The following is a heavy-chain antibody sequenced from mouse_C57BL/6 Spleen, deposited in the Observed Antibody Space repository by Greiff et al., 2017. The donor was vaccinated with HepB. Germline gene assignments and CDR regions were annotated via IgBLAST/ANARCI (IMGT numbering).Heavy chain of an antibody. D-gene: IGHD1-1*01. Sequence: EVQLKQSGAELVRPGASVKLSCTASGFNIKDYYMHWVKQRPEQGLEWIGRIDPEDGDTEYAPKFQGKATMTADTSSNTAYLQLSSLTSEDTAVYYCTTHYGSSYFFAYWGQGTLVTVSA. V-gene: IGHV14-1*01. CDR1: GFNIKDYY. CDR2: IDPEDGDT. CDR3: TTHYGSSYFFAY. J-gene: IGHJ3*01.